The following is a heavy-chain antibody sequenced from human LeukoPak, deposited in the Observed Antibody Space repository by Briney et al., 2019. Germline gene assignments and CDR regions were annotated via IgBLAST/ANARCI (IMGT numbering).Heavy chain of an antibody. V-gene: IGHV1-69*04. CDR2: IIPIFGIA. J-gene: IGHJ6*02. CDR3: ASLTRPRGYFYGMDV. Sequence: SVKVSCKASGGTFSSYAISWVRRAPGQGLEWMGRIIPIFGIANYAQKFQGRVTITADKSTSTAYMELSSLRSEDTAVYYCASLTRPRGYFYGMDVWGQGTTVTVSS. CDR1: GGTFSSYA.